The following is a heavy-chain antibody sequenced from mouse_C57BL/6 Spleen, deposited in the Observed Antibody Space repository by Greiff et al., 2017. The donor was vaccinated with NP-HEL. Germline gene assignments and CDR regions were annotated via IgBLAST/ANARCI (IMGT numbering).Heavy chain of an antibody. CDR3: AKGMDGNYGVDY. CDR2: IDPSDSYT. CDR1: GYTFTSYW. V-gene: IGHV1-69*01. D-gene: IGHD2-1*01. J-gene: IGHJ2*01. Sequence: QVQLQQPGAELVMPGASVKLSCKASGYTFTSYWMHWVKQRPGQGLEWIGEIDPSDSYTNYNQKFKGKSTLTVDKSSSTAYMQLSSLTSEDSAVYYCAKGMDGNYGVDYWGQGTTLTVSS.